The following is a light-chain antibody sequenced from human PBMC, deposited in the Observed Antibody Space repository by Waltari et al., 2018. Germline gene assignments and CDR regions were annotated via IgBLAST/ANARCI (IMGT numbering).Light chain of an antibody. V-gene: IGKV3-11*01. Sequence: EIVLTQSPATLSLSPGERATLSCRASQSVSSYLAWYQQKPGQAPRPLFYYASNRATVIPARFSGSGSGTDFTLTISSLEPEDFAVYYCQQRSNWPPMYTFGQGTKLEIK. CDR1: QSVSSY. CDR2: YAS. CDR3: QQRSNWPPMYT. J-gene: IGKJ2*01.